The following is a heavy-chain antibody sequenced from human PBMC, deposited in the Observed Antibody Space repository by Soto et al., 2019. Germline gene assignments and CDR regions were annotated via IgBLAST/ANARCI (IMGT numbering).Heavy chain of an antibody. V-gene: IGHV4-31*03. CDR2: IYYSGDT. D-gene: IGHD1-7*01. Sequence: SETLSLTCTVSGASISSGGYYWSWIRQRPGKGLEWLAYIYYSGDTFYNPSLKSRLLISIDTSKNQFSLRLSSVTAADTAVYYCAGDGLLTGTTGWYFDLWGRGTLVTVSS. CDR1: GASISSGGYY. CDR3: AGDGLLTGTTGWYFDL. J-gene: IGHJ2*01.